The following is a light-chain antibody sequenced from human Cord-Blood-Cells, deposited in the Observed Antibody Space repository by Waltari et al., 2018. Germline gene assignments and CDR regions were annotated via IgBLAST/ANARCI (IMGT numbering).Light chain of an antibody. CDR3: NSRDSSGNHWV. J-gene: IGLJ3*02. CDR2: GKN. CDR1: SLRSYY. Sequence: SSELTQDPAVSVALGQTVRITCQGDSLRSYYASWYQQKPGQAPVRVIYGKNNRPSRVPDRFSGSSSGNTASLTITGAQAEDEADYYCNSRDSSGNHWVFGGGTKLTVL. V-gene: IGLV3-19*01.